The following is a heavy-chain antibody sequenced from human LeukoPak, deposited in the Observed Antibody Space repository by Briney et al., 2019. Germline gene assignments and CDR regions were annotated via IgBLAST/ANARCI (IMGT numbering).Heavy chain of an antibody. CDR3: AKDLRYCASTNCYDGFDY. V-gene: IGHV3-23*01. D-gene: IGHD2-2*01. CDR2: ISGSGGST. J-gene: IGHJ4*02. CDR1: GFTFSSYS. Sequence: GGSLRLSCAASGFTFSSYSMNWVRQAPGKGLEWASAISGSGGSTYYADSVKGRITISRDNSKNTLYLQMNSLKAEDTAVYYCAKDLRYCASTNCYDGFDYWGQGTLVTVSS.